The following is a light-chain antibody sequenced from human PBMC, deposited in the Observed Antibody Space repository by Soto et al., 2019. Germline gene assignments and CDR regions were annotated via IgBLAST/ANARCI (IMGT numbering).Light chain of an antibody. J-gene: IGKJ1*01. CDR2: GAS. CDR1: QSVRSN. V-gene: IGKV3-15*01. CDR3: QQYNNWSPRT. Sequence: EIVMTQSPATLSVSPGERATLSCRASQSVRSNLAWYQQKPGQAPRLLVYGASTRATGIADRFSGSGSGTEFTLTISSLQSEDFAVYYCQQYNNWSPRTFGQGTKVDIK.